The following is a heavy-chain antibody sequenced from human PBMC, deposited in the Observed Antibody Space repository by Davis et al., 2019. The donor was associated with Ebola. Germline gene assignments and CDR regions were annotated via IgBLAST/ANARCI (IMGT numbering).Heavy chain of an antibody. CDR3: ARDYVTLYYYGMDV. J-gene: IGHJ6*02. V-gene: IGHV1-69*06. Sequence: SVKVSCKASGGTFSSYAISWVRQAPGQGLEWMGGIIPIFGTAHYAQKFQGRVTITADKSTSTAYMELSSLRSEDTAVYYCARDYVTLYYYGMDVWGQGTTVTVSS. D-gene: IGHD3-10*02. CDR1: GGTFSSYA. CDR2: IIPIFGTA.